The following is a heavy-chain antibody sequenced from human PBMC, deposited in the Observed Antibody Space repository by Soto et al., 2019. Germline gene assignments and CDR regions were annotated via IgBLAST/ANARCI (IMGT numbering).Heavy chain of an antibody. CDR1: GFTFSDHY. CDR3: ARGGIRLTGDESGY. D-gene: IGHD7-27*01. Sequence: GGSLRLSCAASGFTFSDHYMDWVRQAPGKGLEWVGRTRNKANSYTTEYAASVKGRFTISRDDSKNSLYLQMNSLKTEDTAVYYCARGGIRLTGDESGYWGQGTLVTVSS. V-gene: IGHV3-72*01. CDR2: TRNKANSYTT. J-gene: IGHJ4*02.